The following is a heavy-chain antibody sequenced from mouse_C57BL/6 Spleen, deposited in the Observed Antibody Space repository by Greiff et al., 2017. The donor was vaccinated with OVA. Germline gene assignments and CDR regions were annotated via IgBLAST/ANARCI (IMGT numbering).Heavy chain of an antibody. J-gene: IGHJ3*01. Sequence: VQLQQSGTVLVRPGASVKMSCKTSGYTFTSYWMHWVKQRPGQGLEWIGVIHPENGDTSYNKKFKGKAKLTVVTSASTAYMELSSLTNDDSAVYYCTRCDAGFAYWGQGTLVTVSA. CDR1: GYTFTSYW. CDR3: TRCDAGFAY. CDR2: IHPENGDT. V-gene: IGHV1-5*01. D-gene: IGHD2-3*01.